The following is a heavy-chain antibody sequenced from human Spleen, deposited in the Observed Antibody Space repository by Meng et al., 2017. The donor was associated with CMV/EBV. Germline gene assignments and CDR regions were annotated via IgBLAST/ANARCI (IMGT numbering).Heavy chain of an antibody. V-gene: IGHV4-34*01. D-gene: IGHD3-3*01. Sequence: GYYWSRIRQPPGKGLEWIGEINHSGSTNYNPSLKSRVTISVDTSKNQFSLKLSSVTAADTAVYYCARGLLVYYDFWSGYKSPNWFDPWGQGTLVTVSS. J-gene: IGHJ5*02. CDR2: INHSGST. CDR3: ARGLLVYYDFWSGYKSPNWFDP. CDR1: GYY.